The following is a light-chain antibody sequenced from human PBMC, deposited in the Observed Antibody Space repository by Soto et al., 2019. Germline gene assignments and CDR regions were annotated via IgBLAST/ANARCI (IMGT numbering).Light chain of an antibody. CDR2: GAS. CDR1: QSVSSSF. CDR3: QQYDNSPLT. V-gene: IGKV3-20*01. Sequence: EIVLTQSPGTLSLSPGERATLSCRASQSVSSSFLAWYQQKPGQAPRLLIYGASSMATGIPDRFSGSESGTDFPLTISRLEPEDFAVYYCQQYDNSPLTFGGGTKVEIK. J-gene: IGKJ4*01.